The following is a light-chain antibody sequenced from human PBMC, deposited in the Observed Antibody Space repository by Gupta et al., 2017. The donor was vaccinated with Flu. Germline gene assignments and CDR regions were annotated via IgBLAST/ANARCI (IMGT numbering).Light chain of an antibody. CDR3: NSSTGRSTPWV. Sequence: QPALTQPASVSGSPGQSITISCTGTGSDVGSTIYVSWYQHHPGKVPKLIIYDLINRPSGVSSRFSGSKSGKTDSLIIYGLQPDDEAEYYCNSSTGRSTPWVFGGGTKLTVL. V-gene: IGLV2-14*03. J-gene: IGLJ3*02. CDR2: DLI. CDR1: GSDVGSTIY.